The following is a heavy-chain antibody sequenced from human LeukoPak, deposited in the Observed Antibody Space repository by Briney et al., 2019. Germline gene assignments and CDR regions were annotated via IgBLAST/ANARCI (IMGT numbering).Heavy chain of an antibody. D-gene: IGHD3-3*01. CDR2: IYHSGST. J-gene: IGHJ5*02. Sequence: PSETLSLTCTVSGGSISSDGYYWSWIRQPPGKGLGWIGYIYHSGSTYYNPSLKSRVTISVDTSKNQFSLKLSSVTAADTAVYYCARHTYVGFLGAGEIDPWGQGTLVTVSS. CDR1: GGSISSDGYY. V-gene: IGHV4-30-2*03. CDR3: ARHTYVGFLGAGEIDP.